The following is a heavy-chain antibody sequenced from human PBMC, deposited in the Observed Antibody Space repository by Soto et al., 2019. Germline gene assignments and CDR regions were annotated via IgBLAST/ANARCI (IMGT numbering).Heavy chain of an antibody. V-gene: IGHV1-8*01. CDR2: MNPNSGNT. D-gene: IGHD6-6*01. CDR1: GYTFTSYD. J-gene: IGHJ4*02. Sequence: ASVKVSCKASGYTFTSYDINWVRQATGQGLEWMGWMNPNSGNTGYAQKFQGRVTMTRNTSISTAYMELSSLRSKDTAVYYCARGFRSSSYFDYWGQGTLVTVSS. CDR3: ARGFRSSSYFDY.